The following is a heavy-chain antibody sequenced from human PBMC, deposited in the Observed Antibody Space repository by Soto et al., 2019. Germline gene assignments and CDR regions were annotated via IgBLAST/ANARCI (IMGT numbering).Heavy chain of an antibody. CDR3: AKDPYDSSGFYDY. D-gene: IGHD3-22*01. Sequence: PGGSLRLSCAASGFTFRSYAMSWVRQAPGKGLEWVSAIGGRGDSSYYADSVKGRFTISRDNSKNTLYLQMNSLRAGDTAVYYCAKDPYDSSGFYDYWGQGTLVTVSS. J-gene: IGHJ4*02. V-gene: IGHV3-23*01. CDR1: GFTFRSYA. CDR2: IGGRGDSS.